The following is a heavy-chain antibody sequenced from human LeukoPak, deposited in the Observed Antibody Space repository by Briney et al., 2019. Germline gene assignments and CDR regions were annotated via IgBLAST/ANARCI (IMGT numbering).Heavy chain of an antibody. CDR2: INPRGGST. Sequence: APVKVSCKASGYTFTKYFMHWVRQAPGQGFEWMGIINPRGGSTGYAQKFQGRITMTTDMSTRTVYMELSSLESEDTAVYYCARRDCVGDCYSNWFDPWGQRTLDTVSS. V-gene: IGHV1-46*01. J-gene: IGHJ5*02. CDR3: ARRDCVGDCYSNWFDP. CDR1: GYTFTKYF. D-gene: IGHD2-21*02.